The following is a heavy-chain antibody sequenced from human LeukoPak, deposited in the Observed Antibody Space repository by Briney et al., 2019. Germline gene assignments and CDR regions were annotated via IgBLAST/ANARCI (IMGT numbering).Heavy chain of an antibody. J-gene: IGHJ4*02. CDR2: ISSSSSTT. CDR3: AKSMGELSSFDY. D-gene: IGHD3-16*02. CDR1: GFTFSSYS. Sequence: RSLRLSCAASGFTFSSYSMNWVRQAPGKGLEWVSYISSSSSTTYYADSVKGRFTISRDNSKNTLYLQMNSLRAEDTAVYYCAKSMGELSSFDYWGQGTLVTVSS. V-gene: IGHV3-48*01.